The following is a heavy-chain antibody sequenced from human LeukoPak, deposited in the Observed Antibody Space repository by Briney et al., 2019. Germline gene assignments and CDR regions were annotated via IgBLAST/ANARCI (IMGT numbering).Heavy chain of an antibody. CDR3: ARDSVQYGHWFDP. CDR2: IYTSGST. Sequence: KPSETLSLTRTVSGGSISSYYWGWIRQPAGKGLEWIGRIYTSGSTNYNPSLKSRVTMSVDTSKNQFSLKLSSVTAADTAVYYCARDSVQYGHWFDPWGQGTLVTVSS. J-gene: IGHJ5*02. V-gene: IGHV4-4*07. CDR1: GGSISSYY. D-gene: IGHD2-8*01.